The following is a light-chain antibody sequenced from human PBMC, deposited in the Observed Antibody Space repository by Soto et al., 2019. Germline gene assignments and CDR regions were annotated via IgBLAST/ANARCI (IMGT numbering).Light chain of an antibody. V-gene: IGKV3-11*01. Sequence: EIVLTQSPATLSLSPGERATLSCRASQSVSSYLAWYQQKPGQAPRLLIYDASNRATGIPARFSGSGSGTDFTLAIISLEPEDCAVYYCQQRSSNWPSVTFGQGTRLEIK. CDR3: QQRSSNWPSVT. CDR2: DAS. J-gene: IGKJ5*01. CDR1: QSVSSY.